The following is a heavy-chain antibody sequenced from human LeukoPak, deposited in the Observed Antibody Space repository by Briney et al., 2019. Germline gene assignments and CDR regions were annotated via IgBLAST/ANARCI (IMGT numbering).Heavy chain of an antibody. D-gene: IGHD4-17*01. J-gene: IGHJ5*02. Sequence: SETLSLTCTVSGGSISSGGYYWSWIRQHPGKGLEWIGYIYYSGSTYYNPSLKSRVTISVDTSKNQFSLKLSSVTAADTAVYYCARGDATATTRFDPWGQGTLVTVSS. CDR1: GGSISSGGYY. CDR3: ARGDATATTRFDP. CDR2: IYYSGST. V-gene: IGHV4-31*03.